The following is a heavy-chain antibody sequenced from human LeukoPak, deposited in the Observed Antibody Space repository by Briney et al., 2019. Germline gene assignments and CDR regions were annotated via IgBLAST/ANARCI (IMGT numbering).Heavy chain of an antibody. CDR3: AKPKEWELPDH. CDR2: ISYDGSNK. J-gene: IGHJ4*02. D-gene: IGHD1-26*01. CDR1: GFTFSSYA. Sequence: GGSLRLSCAASGFTFSSYAMHWVRQAPGKGLEWVAVISYDGSNKYYADSVKGRFTISRDNSKNTLYLQMNSLRAEDTAVYYCAKPKEWELPDHWGQGTLVTVSS. V-gene: IGHV3-30-3*02.